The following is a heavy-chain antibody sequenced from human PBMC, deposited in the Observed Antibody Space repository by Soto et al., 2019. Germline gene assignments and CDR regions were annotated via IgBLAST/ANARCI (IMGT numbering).Heavy chain of an antibody. V-gene: IGHV1-3*01. CDR1: GYTFTSYA. CDR2: INAGNGNT. CDR3: ARDQEMATISPGFDL. D-gene: IGHD5-12*01. Sequence: QVQLVQSGAEVKKPGASVKVSCKASGYTFTSYAMHWVRQAPGQRLEWMGWINAGNGNTKYSQKFQGRVTITRDTSASTAYMELSSLRSEDTAVYYCARDQEMATISPGFDLWGRGTLVTVSS. J-gene: IGHJ2*01.